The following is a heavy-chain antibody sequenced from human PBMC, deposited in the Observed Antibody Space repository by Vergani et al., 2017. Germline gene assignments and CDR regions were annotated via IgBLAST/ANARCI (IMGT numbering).Heavy chain of an antibody. J-gene: IGHJ4*02. Sequence: QVPLVQSGAEVKKPGASVKVSCKASGYTFTSYAMHWVRQAPGQRLEWMGWINAGNGNTKYSQKYQGRVTITRDTSASTAYMELSSLRSEYTAVYYWARNGWYDFWSGYYHYYFDYWGQGTLVTVSS. CDR1: GYTFTSYA. V-gene: IGHV1-3*01. D-gene: IGHD3-3*01. CDR3: ARNGWYDFWSGYYHYYFDY. CDR2: INAGNGNT.